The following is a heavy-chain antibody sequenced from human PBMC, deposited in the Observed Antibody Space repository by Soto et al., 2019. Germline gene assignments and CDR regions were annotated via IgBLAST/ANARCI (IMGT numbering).Heavy chain of an antibody. D-gene: IGHD3-9*01. V-gene: IGHV3-23*01. CDR1: GFTFSSYA. CDR2: ISGNGGYT. Sequence: PGGSLRLSCAASGFTFSSYAMSWVRQAPGKGLEWVSGISGNGGYTYYADSVKGRFTISRDNSKNTLYLQMNSLRAEDTAVYYCAKGGNFDWLYYYYYMDVWGKGTTVTVSS. J-gene: IGHJ6*03. CDR3: AKGGNFDWLYYYYYMDV.